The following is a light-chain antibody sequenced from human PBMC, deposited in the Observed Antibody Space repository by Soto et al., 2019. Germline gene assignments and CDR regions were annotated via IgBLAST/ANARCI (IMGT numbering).Light chain of an antibody. CDR1: NSDIGAYDY. Sequence: QSALTQPASVSGSPGQSITISCTGSNSDIGAYDYVSWYQQHPGKPPTLLIYEVTFRPSGVPNRFSGSKSGNTATLTISGLLNEDEADYYCGSYASATLIFGGGTKVTVL. CDR2: EVT. V-gene: IGLV2-14*01. CDR3: GSYASATLI. J-gene: IGLJ2*01.